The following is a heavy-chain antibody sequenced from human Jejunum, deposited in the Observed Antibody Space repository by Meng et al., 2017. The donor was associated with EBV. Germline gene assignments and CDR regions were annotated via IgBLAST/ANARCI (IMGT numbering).Heavy chain of an antibody. CDR3: ARGFSTEADY. CDR1: GFTFKSYS. J-gene: IGHJ4*02. D-gene: IGHD1-14*01. V-gene: IGHV3-21*01. CDR2: ISADGSYS. Sequence: EVQLVESGGXLVKPGGSLRLSCAASGFTFKSYSMNWVRQAPGKGLDWVAFISADGSYSYYADSVKGRFTISRDNAKNSLFLQMNRLRAEDTAVYYCARGFSTEADYWGQGTLVTVSS.